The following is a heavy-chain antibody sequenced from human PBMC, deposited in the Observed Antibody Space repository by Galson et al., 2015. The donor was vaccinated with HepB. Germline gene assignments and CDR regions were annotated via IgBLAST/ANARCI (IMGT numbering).Heavy chain of an antibody. J-gene: IGHJ4*02. D-gene: IGHD6-19*01. CDR2: ITPSGDNT. Sequence: SLRLSCAASGFTFSYYAMSWVRQAPGKGLEWVSAITPSGDNTYSADSMKGRFTISRANSRNTLFLHMNSLRADDTAIYFCAKVFPEKTDGWYRQALYYFDSWGQGTRVTVSS. CDR3: AKVFPEKTDGWYRQALYYFDS. CDR1: GFTFSYYA. V-gene: IGHV3-23*01.